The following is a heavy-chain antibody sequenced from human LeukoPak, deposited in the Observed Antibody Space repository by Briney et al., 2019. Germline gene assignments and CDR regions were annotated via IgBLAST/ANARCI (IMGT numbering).Heavy chain of an antibody. J-gene: IGHJ5*02. CDR3: ARDRWGYQLPWFDP. CDR2: FYVGGAT. CDR1: GFSVTNNY. D-gene: IGHD2-2*01. V-gene: IGHV3-53*01. Sequence: GGSLRLSCAVSGFSVTNNYMSWVRQAPRKGLEWVSVFYVGGATYYADSVKGRFTISRDNSENTLYLQMKSLRDEDTAVYYCARDRWGYQLPWFDPWGQGTLVTVSS.